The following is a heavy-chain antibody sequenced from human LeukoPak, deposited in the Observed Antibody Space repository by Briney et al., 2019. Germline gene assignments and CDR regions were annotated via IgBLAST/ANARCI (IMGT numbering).Heavy chain of an antibody. CDR1: GGSISSTNW. CDR3: ARGRWLQFGYFDY. J-gene: IGHJ4*02. CDR2: IYYSGST. D-gene: IGHD5-24*01. Sequence: SGTLSLTCDVSGGSISSTNWWSWVRQPPGKGLEWIGEIYYSGSTNYNPSLKSRVTVSIDKSKNQFSLKVNSVTAADTAVYYCARGRWLQFGYFDYWGQGTLVTVSS. V-gene: IGHV4-4*02.